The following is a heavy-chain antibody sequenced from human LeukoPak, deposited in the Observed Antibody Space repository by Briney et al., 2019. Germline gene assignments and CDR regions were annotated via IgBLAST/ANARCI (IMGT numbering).Heavy chain of an antibody. J-gene: IGHJ3*02. CDR3: ARESYYDSSGYSHDAFDI. CDR2: ISSSSSYI. CDR1: GFTFSSYS. V-gene: IGHV3-21*04. Sequence: PGGSLRLSCAASGFTFSSYSMNWVRQAPGKGLEWVSSISSSSSYIYYADSVKGRFTISRDNAKNSLYLQMNSLRAEDTAVYYCARESYYDSSGYSHDAFDIWGQGTMVTVSS. D-gene: IGHD3-22*01.